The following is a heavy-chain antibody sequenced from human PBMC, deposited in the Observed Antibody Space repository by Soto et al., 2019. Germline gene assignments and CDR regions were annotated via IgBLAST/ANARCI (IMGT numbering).Heavy chain of an antibody. CDR2: IYHSGST. CDR1: GGSISSSNW. J-gene: IGHJ6*02. V-gene: IGHV4-4*02. D-gene: IGHD1-26*01. CDR3: ARDLLFGGSYLYYYYYGMDV. Sequence: SQTLSLTCAVSGGSISSSNWWSWVRQPPGKGLEWIGEIYHSGSTNYNPSLKSRVTISVDKSKNQFSLKLSSVTAADTAVYYCARDLLFGGSYLYYYYYGMDVWGQGTTVTVSS.